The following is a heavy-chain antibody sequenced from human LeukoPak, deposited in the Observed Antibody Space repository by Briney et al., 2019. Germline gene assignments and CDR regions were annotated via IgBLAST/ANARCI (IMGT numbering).Heavy chain of an antibody. V-gene: IGHV3-53*01. J-gene: IGHJ4*02. CDR2: SYSGGSR. CDR3: ARVWELSFDH. Sequence: PGGSLKLSCAASGFTVSTDHMSWVCQAPGKGLEWVAVSYSGGSRQYAESVKGRFIISRDNSKNMLYLQMNSLRAEDTALYYCARVWELSFDHWGQGTLVTVSS. D-gene: IGHD1-26*01. CDR1: GFTVSTDH.